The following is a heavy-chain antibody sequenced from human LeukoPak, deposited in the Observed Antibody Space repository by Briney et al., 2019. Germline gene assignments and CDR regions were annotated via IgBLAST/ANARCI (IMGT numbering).Heavy chain of an antibody. CDR3: ARAPPREYYDSSGYYV. J-gene: IGHJ4*02. Sequence: GGSLRLSCAASGFTFSSYSMNWVRQAPGKGLEGVSSISSSSYIYYADSVKGRFTISRDNAKNSLYLQMNSLRAEDTAVYYCARAPPREYYDSSGYYVWGQGTLVTVSS. V-gene: IGHV3-21*01. CDR2: ISSSSYI. CDR1: GFTFSSYS. D-gene: IGHD3-22*01.